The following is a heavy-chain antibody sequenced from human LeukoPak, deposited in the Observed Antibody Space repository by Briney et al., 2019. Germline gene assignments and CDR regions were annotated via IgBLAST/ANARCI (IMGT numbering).Heavy chain of an antibody. J-gene: IGHJ4*02. CDR2: VYTGEST. CDR3: VKASPGGGHFEY. Sequence: GGSLRLSCAASNFIVSNNYMSWVRQAPGKGLEWVSVVYTGESTYYADSVKGRFTVSKDTSDNTLYLQMNSLRVDDTAVYYCVKASPGGGHFEYWGPGALVTVSS. V-gene: IGHV3-53*01. CDR1: NFIVSNNY.